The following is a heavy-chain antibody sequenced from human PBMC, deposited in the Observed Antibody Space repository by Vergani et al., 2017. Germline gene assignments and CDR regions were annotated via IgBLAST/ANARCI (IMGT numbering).Heavy chain of an antibody. J-gene: IGHJ5*02. V-gene: IGHV2-5*02. CDR1: GFSLSTSGVG. CDR2: IYWDXDK. Sequence: QITLKESGPTLVKPTQTLTLTCTFSGFSLSTSGVGVGWIRQPPGKALEWLALIYWDXDKRYSPSLKSRLTITKDTSKNQVVLTMTNMDPVDTATYYCAHSGNNYYDSSGYPRNWFDPWGQGTLVTVSS. CDR3: AHSGNNYYDSSGYPRNWFDP. D-gene: IGHD3-22*01.